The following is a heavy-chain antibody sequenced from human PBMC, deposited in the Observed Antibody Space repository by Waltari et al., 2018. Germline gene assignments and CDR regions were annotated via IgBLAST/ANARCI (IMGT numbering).Heavy chain of an antibody. V-gene: IGHV3-30-3*01. CDR2: ISYDGSNK. CDR1: GFTFSSYA. Sequence: QVQLVESGGGVVQPGRSLRLSCAASGFTFSSYAMHWVRQAPGKGLGWVAVISYDGSNKYYADSVKGRFTISRDNSKNTLYLQMNSLRAEDTAVYYCARASTPYYFDYWGQGTLVTVSS. J-gene: IGHJ4*02. CDR3: ARASTPYYFDY.